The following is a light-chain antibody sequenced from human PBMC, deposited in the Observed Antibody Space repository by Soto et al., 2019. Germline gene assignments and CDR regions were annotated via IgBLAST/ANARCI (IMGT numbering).Light chain of an antibody. CDR2: GAS. J-gene: IGKJ1*01. CDR1: QSVGRL. V-gene: IGKV3-15*01. Sequence: EIVMTQSPATLSVSPGDRATLSCRASQSVGRLLAWYQQKPGQPPRRLVYGASTRATGVPARFSGSGSGTEFTLTISSLQSEDFAVYYCQQYSSWPLTFGHGTKVEIK. CDR3: QQYSSWPLT.